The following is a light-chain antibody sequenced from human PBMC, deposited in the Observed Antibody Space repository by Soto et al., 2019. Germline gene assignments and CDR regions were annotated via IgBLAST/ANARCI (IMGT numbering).Light chain of an antibody. J-gene: IGKJ5*01. Sequence: EIVMPQSPGTLSVSPGERATLSCRASQSINNDLAWYQQKPGQAPRLLIYDASTRATGIPARFSGSGSGTEFTLTISSLLSEDFAVYYCQQYNKWPPVTFGQGTRLE. V-gene: IGKV3-15*01. CDR3: QQYNKWPPVT. CDR2: DAS. CDR1: QSINND.